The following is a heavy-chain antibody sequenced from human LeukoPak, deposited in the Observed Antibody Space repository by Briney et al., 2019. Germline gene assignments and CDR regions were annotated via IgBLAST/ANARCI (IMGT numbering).Heavy chain of an antibody. CDR1: GYTFTSNY. V-gene: IGHV1-46*01. CDR2: IYPRDGST. CDR3: ARDQEDFDY. J-gene: IGHJ4*02. Sequence: ASVKVSCKASGYTFTSNYIHWVRQAPGQGLEWMGMIYPRDGSTSYAQKFQGRATVTRDTPTSTVHMELSGLRSEDTAVYYCARDQEDFDYWGQGTLVTVSS.